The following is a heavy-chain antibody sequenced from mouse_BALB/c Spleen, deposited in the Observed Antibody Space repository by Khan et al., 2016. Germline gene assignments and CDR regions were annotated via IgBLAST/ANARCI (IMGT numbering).Heavy chain of an antibody. V-gene: IGHV2-6-4*01. CDR1: GFSFSRYS. Sequence: QVQLKESGPGLVAPSQSLSISCTASGFSFSRYSVHWIRQPPGQGLEWLGMIRGGDSTDYNSTLKSRLNINKDNSKSQVFLKMNSLQTDDTATYYCARGHDDTMDYWGQGTSVTVSS. CDR2: IRGGDST. CDR3: ARGHDDTMDY. D-gene: IGHD2-12*01. J-gene: IGHJ4*01.